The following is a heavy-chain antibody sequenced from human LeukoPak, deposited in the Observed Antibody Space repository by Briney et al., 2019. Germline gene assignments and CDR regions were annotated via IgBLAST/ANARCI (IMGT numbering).Heavy chain of an antibody. V-gene: IGHV4-34*01. Sequence: SETLSLTCTVSGGSISSYYWSWIRQPPGKGLEWIGEINHSGSTNYNPSLKSRVTISVATSKNQFSLKLSSVTAADTAVYYCASDYGDYEGRFDPWGQGTLVTVSS. CDR1: GGSISSYY. J-gene: IGHJ5*02. CDR2: INHSGST. CDR3: ASDYGDYEGRFDP. D-gene: IGHD4-17*01.